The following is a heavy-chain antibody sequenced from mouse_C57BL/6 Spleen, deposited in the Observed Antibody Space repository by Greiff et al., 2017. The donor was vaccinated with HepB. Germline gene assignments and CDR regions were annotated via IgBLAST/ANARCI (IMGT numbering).Heavy chain of an antibody. Sequence: QVQLQQSGAELAKPGASVKLSCKASGYTFTSYWMHWVKQRTGQGLEWIGYINPSSGYTKYNQKFKDKATLTADKSSLTAYMQLSSLTYEESAVYYCARGYYGSGFNYWGQGTTLTVAS. V-gene: IGHV1-7*01. D-gene: IGHD1-1*01. CDR2: INPSSGYT. CDR3: ARGYYGSGFNY. J-gene: IGHJ2*01. CDR1: GYTFTSYW.